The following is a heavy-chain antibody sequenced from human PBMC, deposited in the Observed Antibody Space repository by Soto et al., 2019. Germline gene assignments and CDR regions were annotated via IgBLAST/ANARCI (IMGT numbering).Heavy chain of an antibody. Sequence: SETLSLTCTASGGSISSSSYYWGWIRQPPGKGLEWIGSIYYSGSTYYNPSLKSRVTISVDTSKNQFSLKLSSVTAADTAVYYCARRKVRGVIGVVYYYYGMDVWGQGTTVTVSS. CDR3: ARRKVRGVIGVVYYYYGMDV. CDR1: GGSISSSSYY. V-gene: IGHV4-39*01. CDR2: IYYSGST. J-gene: IGHJ6*02. D-gene: IGHD3-10*01.